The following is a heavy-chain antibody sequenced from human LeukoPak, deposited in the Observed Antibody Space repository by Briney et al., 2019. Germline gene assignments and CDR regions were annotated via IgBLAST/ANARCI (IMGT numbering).Heavy chain of an antibody. CDR2: IIPIFGTA. J-gene: IGHJ5*02. Sequence: ASVKVSCKASGGTFSSYAISWVRQAPGQGLEWMGGIIPIFGTANYAQKFQGRVTITTDESTSTAYMELSSLRSEDTAVYYCARESLAANRYYNWFDPWGQGTLVTVSS. CDR1: GGTFSSYA. D-gene: IGHD6-6*01. V-gene: IGHV1-69*05. CDR3: ARESLAANRYYNWFDP.